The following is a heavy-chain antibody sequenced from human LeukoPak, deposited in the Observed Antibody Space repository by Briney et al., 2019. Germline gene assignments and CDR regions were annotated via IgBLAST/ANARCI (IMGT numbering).Heavy chain of an antibody. D-gene: IGHD1-26*01. CDR2: INPNSGGT. J-gene: IGHJ4*02. Sequence: ASVKVSCKASGYTLTGYYMHWVRQAPGQGLEWMGWINPNSGGTKYAQKFQGRVTMTRDTSISTAHMELSRLRSDDTAVYYCAGIGNYFFYWGQGTLVTVSS. CDR3: AGIGNYFFY. V-gene: IGHV1-2*02. CDR1: GYTLTGYY.